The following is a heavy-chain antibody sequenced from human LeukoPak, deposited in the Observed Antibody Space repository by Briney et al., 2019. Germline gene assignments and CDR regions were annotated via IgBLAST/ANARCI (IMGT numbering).Heavy chain of an antibody. Sequence: SEALSLTCGVSGGSFSFYYWSWIRQPPGKGLEWIGEISQSGSTNYNPSLKSRVTISVDKSKNQFSLKLSSVTAADTAVYYCARHGPHREVLPGALDIWGQGTMVTVSS. V-gene: IGHV4-34*01. CDR2: ISQSGST. CDR1: GGSFSFYY. J-gene: IGHJ3*02. D-gene: IGHD1-26*01. CDR3: ARHGPHREVLPGALDI.